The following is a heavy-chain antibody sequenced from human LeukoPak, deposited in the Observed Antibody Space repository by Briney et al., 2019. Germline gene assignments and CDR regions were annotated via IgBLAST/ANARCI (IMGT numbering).Heavy chain of an antibody. CDR1: GGSFRGYY. Sequence: SETLSLTCTVSGGSFRGYYWTWIRQAPGKGLEFVAYIYYSGSTNYNPSLKSRVSTSLDTSTNQFSLSLTSVTATDTATYYCARLVQKASGLYDYYYFMGVWGSGTPVTVSS. CDR2: IYYSGST. V-gene: IGHV4-59*08. J-gene: IGHJ6*04. D-gene: IGHD5/OR15-5a*01. CDR3: ARLVQKASGLYDYYYFMGV.